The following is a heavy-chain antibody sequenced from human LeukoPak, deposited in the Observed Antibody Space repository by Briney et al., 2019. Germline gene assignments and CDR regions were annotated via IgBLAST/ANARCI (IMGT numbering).Heavy chain of an antibody. CDR2: INHSGGT. CDR3: ARGGDDDYAMDV. D-gene: IGHD3-10*01. V-gene: IGHV4-34*01. CDR1: GGSFRGYY. Sequence: SETLSLTCAVYGGSFRGYYWSWIRQPPGKGLEWIGEINHSGGTNYNPSLKSRVTISVDTSKNQFSLKLGSVTAADTAVYYCARGGDDDYAMDVWGQGTTVTVS. J-gene: IGHJ6*02.